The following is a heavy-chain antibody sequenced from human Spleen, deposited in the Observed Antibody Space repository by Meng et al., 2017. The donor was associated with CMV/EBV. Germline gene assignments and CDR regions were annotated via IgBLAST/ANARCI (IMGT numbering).Heavy chain of an antibody. Sequence: GESLKISCAASGSTFSSNGMHWVRQVPGKGLEWVAFIRYDGSNKYYADSVKGRFTISRDNSKNTLYLQMNSLRTEDTAVYYCAKPSPDCSGGGCYLDYWGQGTLVTVSS. J-gene: IGHJ4*02. CDR1: GSTFSSNG. V-gene: IGHV3-30*02. CDR2: IRYDGSNK. D-gene: IGHD2-15*01. CDR3: AKPSPDCSGGGCYLDY.